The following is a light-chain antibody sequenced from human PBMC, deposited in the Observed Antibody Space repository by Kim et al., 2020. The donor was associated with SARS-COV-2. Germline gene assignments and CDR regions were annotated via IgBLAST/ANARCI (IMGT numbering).Light chain of an antibody. CDR2: DNN. CDR3: GTWDSSLSAGV. CDR1: SSNMRNNY. V-gene: IGLV1-51*01. Sequence: GQKVSISGSGSSSNMRNNYVSWCQQRPRTAPKLLIYDNNKRPSGIPDRFSGSKSGTSATLGITGLQTGDEADYYCGTWDSSLSAGVFGGGTKLTVL. J-gene: IGLJ2*01.